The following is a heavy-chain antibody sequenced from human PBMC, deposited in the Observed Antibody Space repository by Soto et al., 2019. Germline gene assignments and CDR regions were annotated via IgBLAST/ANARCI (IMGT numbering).Heavy chain of an antibody. Sequence: EVQLLESGGGLVQPGGSLRLSCAASGFTFSSYAMSWVRQAPGKGLEWVSAISGSGGSTYYADSVKGRFTISRDNSKNTLYLQMNSLRAEYTAVYYWAKLGQGLQFSEVDYWGQGTLVTVSS. CDR2: ISGSGGST. CDR1: GFTFSSYA. CDR3: AKLGQGLQFSEVDY. J-gene: IGHJ4*02. V-gene: IGHV3-23*01. D-gene: IGHD3-3*01.